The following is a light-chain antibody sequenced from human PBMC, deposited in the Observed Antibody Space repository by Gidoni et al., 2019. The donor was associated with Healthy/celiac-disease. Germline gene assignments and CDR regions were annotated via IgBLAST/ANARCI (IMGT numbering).Light chain of an antibody. CDR2: QDS. CDR3: QAWDSSIVV. V-gene: IGLV3-1*01. CDR1: KLGDKY. Sequence: SYELTQPPSVSVSPGQTACITCSGDKLGDKYACWYQQKPGQSPVLVIYQDSKRPSGIPERFSGSNSGNTATLTISGTQAMDEADYYCQAWDSSIVVFGGGTKLTVL. J-gene: IGLJ2*01.